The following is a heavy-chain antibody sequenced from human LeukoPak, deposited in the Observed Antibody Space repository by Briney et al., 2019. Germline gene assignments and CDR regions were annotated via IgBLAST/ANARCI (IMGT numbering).Heavy chain of an antibody. D-gene: IGHD4-23*01. Sequence: SETLSLTCTVSGGSISSYYWSWIRQSPGKGLEWIGHISHSGSTKYSSSLKSRAIISSDTSKNQFSLKLSSVTAADTALYYCAXXXXGXYGGYFDYWGQGTLVX. V-gene: IGHV4-59*08. CDR2: ISHSGST. J-gene: IGHJ4*02. CDR1: GGSISSYY. CDR3: AXXXXGXYGGYFDY.